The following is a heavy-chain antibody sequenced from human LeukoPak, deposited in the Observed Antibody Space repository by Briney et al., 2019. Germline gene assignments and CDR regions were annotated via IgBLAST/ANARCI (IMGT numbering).Heavy chain of an antibody. Sequence: ASVKVSCKVSGYTLTELSMHWVRQAPGKGLEWMGGFDPEDGETIYAQKFQGRVTMTEDTSTDTAYMELSSLRSEDTAVYYCAKDLRFGESMKSSNWFDPWGQGTLVTVSS. D-gene: IGHD3-10*01. CDR2: FDPEDGET. CDR1: GYTLTELS. CDR3: AKDLRFGESMKSSNWFDP. V-gene: IGHV1-24*01. J-gene: IGHJ5*02.